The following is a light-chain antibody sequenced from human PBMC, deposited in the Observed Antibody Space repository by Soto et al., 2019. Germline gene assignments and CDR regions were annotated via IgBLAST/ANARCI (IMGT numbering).Light chain of an antibody. CDR1: SSDVGGYNY. Sequence: QSALTQPRSVSGSPGQSVTISCTGTSSDVGGYNYVSWYQQHPGKAPKLMIYDVSKRPSGVPVRFSGSKSGNTASLTISGLQAEDEADYYCCSYAGSYTFVFGGGTKVTVL. V-gene: IGLV2-11*01. CDR3: CSYAGSYTFV. CDR2: DVS. J-gene: IGLJ2*01.